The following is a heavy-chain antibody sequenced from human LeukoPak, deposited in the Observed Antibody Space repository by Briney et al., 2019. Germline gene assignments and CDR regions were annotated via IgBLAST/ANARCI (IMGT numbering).Heavy chain of an antibody. J-gene: IGHJ3*02. V-gene: IGHV1-69*13. CDR2: IIPIFGTA. Sequence: SVKVSCKASGYIFTDYYIHWVRQAPGQGLEWMGGIIPIFGTANYAQKFQGRVTITADESTSTAYMELSSLRSEDTAVYYCARPRVVAASDAFDIWGQGTMVTVSS. D-gene: IGHD2-15*01. CDR1: GYIFTDYY. CDR3: ARPRVVAASDAFDI.